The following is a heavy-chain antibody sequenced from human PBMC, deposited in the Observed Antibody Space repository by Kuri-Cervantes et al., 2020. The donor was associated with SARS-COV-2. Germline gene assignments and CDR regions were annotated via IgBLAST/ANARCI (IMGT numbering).Heavy chain of an antibody. CDR1: GFTFSSYA. D-gene: IGHD7-27*01. CDR3: AKALGNYYYYGMDV. J-gene: IGHJ6*02. Sequence: GGSLRLSCAASGFTFSSYAMHWVRQAPGKGLEWVAVISYDGSNKYHADSVKGRFTISRDNSKNTLYLQMNSLRAEDTAVYYCAKALGNYYYYGMDVWGQGTTVTVSS. V-gene: IGHV3-30*04. CDR2: ISYDGSNK.